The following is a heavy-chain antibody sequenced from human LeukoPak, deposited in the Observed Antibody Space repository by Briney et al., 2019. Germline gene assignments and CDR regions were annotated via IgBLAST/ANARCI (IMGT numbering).Heavy chain of an antibody. V-gene: IGHV6-1*01. J-gene: IGHJ6*02. CDR1: GDSVSSNSAT. CDR3: ARNRKGSSWYYYYYGMDV. CDR2: TYYRSKWYN. D-gene: IGHD6-13*01. Sequence: SQTLSLTCAISGDSVSSNSATWNWIRQSPSRGLEWLGRTYYRSKWYNDYAVSVKSRITINPDTSKNQFSLQLNSVTPEDTAVYYCARNRKGSSWYYYYYGMDVWGQGTTVTVSS.